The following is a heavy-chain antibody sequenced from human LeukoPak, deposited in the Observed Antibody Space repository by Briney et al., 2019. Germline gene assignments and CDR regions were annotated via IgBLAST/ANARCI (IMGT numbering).Heavy chain of an antibody. CDR1: GYTFTSYY. CDR3: ARDYYDSSGYGTPHFDY. Sequence: ASVKVSCKASGYTFTSYYMHRVRQAPGQGLEWMGWINPNSGGTNYAQKFQGWVTMTRDTSISTAYMELSRLRSDDTAVYYCARDYYDSSGYGTPHFDYWGQGTLVTVSS. V-gene: IGHV1-2*04. CDR2: INPNSGGT. J-gene: IGHJ4*02. D-gene: IGHD3-22*01.